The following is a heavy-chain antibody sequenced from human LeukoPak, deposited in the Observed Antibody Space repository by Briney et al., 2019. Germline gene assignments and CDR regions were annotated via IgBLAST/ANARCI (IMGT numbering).Heavy chain of an antibody. CDR1: GITLSNYG. J-gene: IGHJ4*02. CDR2: LGDSGGTT. Sequence: GGSLRLSCAVSGITLSNYGMSWVRQAPGKGLEWVAGLGDSGGTTNYADSVKGRFTISRDNPKNTLYLQMTSLRAEDTAVYFCAKRGVVIRVILVGFHKEAYYFDSWGQGALVTVSS. CDR3: AKRGVVIRVILVGFHKEAYYFDS. D-gene: IGHD3-22*01. V-gene: IGHV3-23*01.